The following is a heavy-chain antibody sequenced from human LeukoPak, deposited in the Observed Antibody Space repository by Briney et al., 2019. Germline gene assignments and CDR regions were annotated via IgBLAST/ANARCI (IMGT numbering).Heavy chain of an antibody. Sequence: GGSLRLSCAASGFTFSSYSVNWVRQAPGKGLEWVSFISSSSSYIYYEDSVKGRFTISRDNAKNTLYLQMNSFIAEETAVYYCAGGRYGMDDCGEGSTIAVSS. D-gene: IGHD3-16*01. V-gene: IGHV3-21*01. J-gene: IGHJ6*01. CDR3: AGGRYGMDD. CDR2: ISSSSSYI. CDR1: GFTFSSYS.